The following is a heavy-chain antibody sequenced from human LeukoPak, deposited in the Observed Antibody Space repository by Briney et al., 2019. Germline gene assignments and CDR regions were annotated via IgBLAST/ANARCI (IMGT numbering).Heavy chain of an antibody. CDR1: AGSISSYY. Sequence: KASETLSLTCTVSAGSISSYYWSWIRQPPGKGLKWIGYIYSSGSTNYNPSLKSRVTISVDTSKNQFSLKLSSVTAADTAVYYCARVDEGGYYYYGMDVWGQGTTVTVSS. D-gene: IGHD3-16*01. J-gene: IGHJ6*02. CDR3: ARVDEGGYYYYGMDV. CDR2: IYSSGST. V-gene: IGHV4-59*01.